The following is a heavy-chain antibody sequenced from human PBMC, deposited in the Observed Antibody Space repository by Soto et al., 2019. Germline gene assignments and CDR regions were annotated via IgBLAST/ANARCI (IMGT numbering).Heavy chain of an antibody. V-gene: IGHV1-3*01. CDR2: INAGNGNT. D-gene: IGHD7-27*01. CDR3: TRANWYSEY. CDR1: GYTFPSYA. Sequence: ASVKVSCNASGYTFPSYAMHWVRQAPGQRLEWMGWINAGNGNTKYSQKFQGRVTITRDTSASTAYMELTSLTAADTAIYYCTRANWYSEYWGQGTLVTVSS. J-gene: IGHJ4*02.